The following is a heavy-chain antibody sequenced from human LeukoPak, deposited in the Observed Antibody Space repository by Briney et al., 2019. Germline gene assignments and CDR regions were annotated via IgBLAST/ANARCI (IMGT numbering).Heavy chain of an antibody. V-gene: IGHV4-39*01. Sequence: SETLSLTCTVSGGSINRSSYFWGWIRQPPGKGLEWIGTIYYSGSTYYNPSLKSRVTISVDTSKNQFSLKLSSVTAADTAVYYCARHDGRGGATMGALDSWGQGSLVTVSS. CDR3: ARHDGRGGATMGALDS. CDR1: GGSINRSSYF. CDR2: IYYSGST. J-gene: IGHJ4*02. D-gene: IGHD5-12*01.